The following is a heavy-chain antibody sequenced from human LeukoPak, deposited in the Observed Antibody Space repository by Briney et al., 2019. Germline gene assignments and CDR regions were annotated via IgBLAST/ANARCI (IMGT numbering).Heavy chain of an antibody. CDR1: GGSISSGGYY. CDR3: ARMGYDSSGYYRSHFDY. D-gene: IGHD3-22*01. J-gene: IGHJ4*02. V-gene: IGHV4-31*03. CDR2: IYYSGST. Sequence: SETLSLTCTVSGGSISSGGYYWSWIRQHPGKGLEWIGYIYYSGSTYYNPPLKSRVTISVDTSKNQFSLKLSSVTAADTAVYYCARMGYDSSGYYRSHFDYWGQGTLVTVSS.